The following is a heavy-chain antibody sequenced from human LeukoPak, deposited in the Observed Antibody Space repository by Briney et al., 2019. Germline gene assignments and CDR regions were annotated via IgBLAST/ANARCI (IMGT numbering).Heavy chain of an antibody. D-gene: IGHD3-10*01. Sequence: ASVTVTCQASGYTFTSYGISWVRQAPGQGLEWMGWISAYNGNTNYAQKLQGRVTMTTDTSTSTAYMELRSLRSDDTAVYYCARDYGSYYYGWGSHYVWGKGTTVTVSS. J-gene: IGHJ6*04. CDR2: ISAYNGNT. CDR1: GYTFTSYG. CDR3: ARDYGSYYYGWGSHYV. V-gene: IGHV1-18*01.